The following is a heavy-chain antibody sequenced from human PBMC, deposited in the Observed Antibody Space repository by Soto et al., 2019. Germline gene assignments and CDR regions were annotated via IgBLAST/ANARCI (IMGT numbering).Heavy chain of an antibody. CDR3: AREDILGTRSFDY. D-gene: IGHD3-9*01. J-gene: IGHJ4*02. CDR2: ISSGSKTI. CDR1: GFTFSGYS. Sequence: AASGFTFSGYSVNWVRQAPGKGLEWVSYISSGSKTIYYADSVKGRFTVSRDNARNSQYLQMNSLRDEDTAVYYCAREDILGTRSFDYWGQGTLVTVSS. V-gene: IGHV3-48*02.